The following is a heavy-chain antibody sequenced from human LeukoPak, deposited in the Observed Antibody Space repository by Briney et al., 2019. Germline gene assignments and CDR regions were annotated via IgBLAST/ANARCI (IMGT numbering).Heavy chain of an antibody. J-gene: IGHJ4*02. CDR3: ARWSRGSPLLPLD. V-gene: IGHV1-46*01. CDR1: GYTFTSYY. CDR2: INPSGGST. Sequence: ASVKVSCTASGYTFTSYYMQWVRQAPGQGLEWMGIINPSGGSTSYAQKFQGRVTMTRDTSTSTVYMELSSLRSEDTAVYYCARWSRGSPLLPLDWGQGTLVTVSS. D-gene: IGHD3-16*01.